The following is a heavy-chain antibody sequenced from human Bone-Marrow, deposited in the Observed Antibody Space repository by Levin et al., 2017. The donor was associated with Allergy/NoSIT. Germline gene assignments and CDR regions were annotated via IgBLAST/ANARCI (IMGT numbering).Heavy chain of an antibody. CDR3: ARGIPAAVSGLGWFDP. D-gene: IGHD2-2*01. CDR2: IYTSGGI. V-gene: IGHV4-61*02. Sequence: SETLSLTCTVSGDSITSGTYYWSWIRQPAGKRLEWIGRIYTSGGIYYNPSLRSRISISMDTSKNQFSLNLSSVTAADTAVYYCARGIPAAVSGLGWFDPWGQGALVTVSS. CDR1: GDSITSGTYY. J-gene: IGHJ5*02.